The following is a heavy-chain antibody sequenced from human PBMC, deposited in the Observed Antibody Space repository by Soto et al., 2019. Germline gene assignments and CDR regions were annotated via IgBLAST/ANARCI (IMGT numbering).Heavy chain of an antibody. J-gene: IGHJ4*02. Sequence: QVQLQESGPGLVKPSQTLSLTCTVSGGSISSGGYYWSWIRQHPGKGLEWIGYIYYSGSTYYNPSLKSRVTISVDTSKNHFSRKLSSVTAADTAVYYCARGRSSTSPYPIGYWGQGTLVTVSS. CDR1: GGSISSGGYY. V-gene: IGHV4-31*03. CDR3: ARGRSSTSPYPIGY. CDR2: IYYSGST. D-gene: IGHD2-2*01.